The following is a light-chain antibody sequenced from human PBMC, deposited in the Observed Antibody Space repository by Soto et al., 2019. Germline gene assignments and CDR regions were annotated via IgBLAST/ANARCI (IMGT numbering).Light chain of an antibody. Sequence: AIQLTQSPSSLSASVGDRVTITCRASQGIGSSTFAWYQQKAGKAPTLLIYDVYNLQRGVPTRFSGSGSGTDFSLTISSLQPEDFATYYCQQFDTYPLTFGQGTRLDIK. J-gene: IGKJ5*01. CDR3: QQFDTYPLT. V-gene: IGKV1-13*02. CDR1: QGIGSST. CDR2: DVY.